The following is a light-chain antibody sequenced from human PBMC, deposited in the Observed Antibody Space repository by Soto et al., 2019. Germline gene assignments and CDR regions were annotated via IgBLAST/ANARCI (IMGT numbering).Light chain of an antibody. V-gene: IGLV2-8*01. Sequence: QSALTQPPSASGSPGQSVTISCTGTSSDVGGYNYVSWYQQHPGKAPKLMIYEVSKRPSGVPDRFSGSKSGTSASLAISGLRSDDEAEYYCATWDDSLRAVYFGGGTKLTVL. CDR3: ATWDDSLRAVY. J-gene: IGLJ2*01. CDR2: EVS. CDR1: SSDVGGYNY.